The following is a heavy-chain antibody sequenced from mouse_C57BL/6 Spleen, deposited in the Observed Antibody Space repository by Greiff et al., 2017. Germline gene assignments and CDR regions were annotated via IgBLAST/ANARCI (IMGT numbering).Heavy chain of an antibody. Sequence: QVQLQQSDAELVKPGASVKISCKVSGYTFTDHTIHWMKQRPEQGLEWIGYIYPRDGSTKYNEKFKGKATLTADKSSSTAYMQLNSLTSEYSAVYFCARGVYYGYDGGYFDVWGTGTTVTVSS. V-gene: IGHV1-78*01. D-gene: IGHD2-2*01. J-gene: IGHJ1*03. CDR1: GYTFTDHT. CDR2: IYPRDGST. CDR3: ARGVYYGYDGGYFDV.